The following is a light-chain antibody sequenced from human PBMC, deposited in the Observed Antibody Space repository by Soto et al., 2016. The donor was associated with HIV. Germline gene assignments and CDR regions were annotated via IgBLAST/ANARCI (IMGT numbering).Light chain of an antibody. J-gene: IGLJ2*01. CDR1: ALPKQY. CDR3: QSTDSSGAYRV. V-gene: IGLV3-25*03. Sequence: SYELTQPPSVSVSPGQTARITCSGDALPKQYAYWYQQRPGQAPILLIYKDTERPSGIPERISGSSSGTTVTLTISGLQAEDEADYYCQSTDSSGAYRVFGGGTKLTV. CDR2: KDT.